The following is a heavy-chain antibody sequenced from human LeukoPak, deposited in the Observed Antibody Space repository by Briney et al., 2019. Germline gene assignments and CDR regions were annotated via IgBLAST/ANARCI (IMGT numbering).Heavy chain of an antibody. J-gene: IGHJ6*02. V-gene: IGHV3-30-3*01. CDR3: ARSLDV. CDR1: GFTFSTYA. CDR2: ISYDGSNK. Sequence: GGSLRLSCAASGFTFSTYAMTWVRQAPGKGLEWVAVISYDGSNKYYADSVKGRFTLSRDNSKNTLFLQMNSLRAEDTAVYYCARSLDVWGQGTTVTVSS.